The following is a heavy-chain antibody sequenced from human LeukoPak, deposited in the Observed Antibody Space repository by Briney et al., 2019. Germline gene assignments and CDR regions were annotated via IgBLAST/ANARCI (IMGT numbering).Heavy chain of an antibody. CDR1: GGSISSSSYY. CDR2: IYYSGST. V-gene: IGHV4-39*01. Sequence: SETLSLTCTVSGGSISSSSYYWGWIRQPPGKGLEWIGSIYYSGSTYYNPSLKSRVTISVDTSKNQFSLKLSSVTAADTAVYYCARHLSEDDSSGYYSSNWFDPWGQGTLVTVSS. D-gene: IGHD3-22*01. CDR3: ARHLSEDDSSGYYSSNWFDP. J-gene: IGHJ5*02.